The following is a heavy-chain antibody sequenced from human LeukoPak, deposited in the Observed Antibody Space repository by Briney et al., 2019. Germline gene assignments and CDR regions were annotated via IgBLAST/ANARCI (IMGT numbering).Heavy chain of an antibody. CDR2: IKQDGSEK. CDR3: AREVLLWFGDQKVDY. Sequence: GGSLRLSCAASGFTFSSYWMSWVRQAPGKGLEWVANIKQDGSEKYYVYSVKGRFTISRDNAKNSLYLQMNSLRAEDTAVYYCAREVLLWFGDQKVDYWGQGTLVTVSS. CDR1: GFTFSSYW. D-gene: IGHD3-10*01. V-gene: IGHV3-7*01. J-gene: IGHJ4*02.